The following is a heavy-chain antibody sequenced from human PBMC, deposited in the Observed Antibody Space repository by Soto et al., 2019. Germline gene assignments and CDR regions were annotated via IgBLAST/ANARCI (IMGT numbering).Heavy chain of an antibody. CDR1: GFICSSYD. CDR2: ILVSDST. CDR3: AKATATGGGAFDI. V-gene: IGHV3-23*01. J-gene: IGHJ3*02. D-gene: IGHD2-8*02. Sequence: EAQMLESGGGLVQPGGSLRLSCAASGFICSSYDMSWVRQAPGKGLEWVSTILVSDSTHYEDSVRGRFTISRDRSKNTLYLQMNSLTAGDTAVYYCAKATATGGGAFDICGQGTMVTVSS.